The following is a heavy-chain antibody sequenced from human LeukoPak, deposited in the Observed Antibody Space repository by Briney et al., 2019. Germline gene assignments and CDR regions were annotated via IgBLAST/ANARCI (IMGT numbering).Heavy chain of an antibody. CDR3: ARRAGTHLYYYYYGLDV. CDR1: GGSISSGGYY. D-gene: IGHD6-19*01. V-gene: IGHV4-31*03. Sequence: PSETLSLTCTVSGGSISSGGYYWSWIRQHPGKGLEWIGYIYYSGSTYYNPSLKSRVTISVDTSKNQFSLKLSSVTAADTAVYYCARRAGTHLYYYYYGLDVWGQGTTVTVSS. CDR2: IYYSGST. J-gene: IGHJ6*02.